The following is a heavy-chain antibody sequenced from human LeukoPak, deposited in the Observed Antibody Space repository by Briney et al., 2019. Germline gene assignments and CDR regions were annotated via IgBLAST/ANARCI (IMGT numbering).Heavy chain of an antibody. D-gene: IGHD6-19*01. V-gene: IGHV4-59*01. CDR3: ARGGSGWLSYYYYMDV. CDR2: IYYSGST. J-gene: IGHJ6*03. CDR1: GGSISSYY. Sequence: PSETLSLTCTVSGGSISSYYWSWIWQPPGKGLEWIGYIYYSGSTNYNPSLKSRVTISVDTSKNQFSLKLSSVTAADTAVYYCARGGSGWLSYYYYMDVWGKGTTVTVSS.